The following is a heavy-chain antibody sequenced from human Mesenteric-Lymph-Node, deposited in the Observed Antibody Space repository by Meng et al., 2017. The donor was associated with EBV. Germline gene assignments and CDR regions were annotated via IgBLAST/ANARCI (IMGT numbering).Heavy chain of an antibody. CDR3: ARDGGNYEGTLDY. Sequence: QVQLVQSGAEVKKPXXSXKLXCKASGYTLGSNKMHWVRQAPGQGLEWMGIINPSGGITKYAQKFQGRVTMTRDTSTSTVYMELRVLKSEDTALYYCARDGGNYEGTLDYWGQGTLVTVSS. CDR2: INPSGGIT. D-gene: IGHD4-23*01. CDR1: GYTLGSNK. V-gene: IGHV1-46*01. J-gene: IGHJ4*02.